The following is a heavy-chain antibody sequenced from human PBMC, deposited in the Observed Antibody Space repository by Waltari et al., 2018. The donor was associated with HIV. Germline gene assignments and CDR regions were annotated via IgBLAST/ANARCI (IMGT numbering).Heavy chain of an antibody. J-gene: IGHJ4*02. CDR2: IPHSGNV. Sequence: QLQLQESGPGLVKPSETLSLTCSVSDYFISITYYWGWIRQSPGRGLKWIGSIPHSGNVVYNPSLKSRTTIVGNPAKNQFFLRLASATAADTAVYYCAGTSYDLLQGYYFDFWGQGRPVTVSS. V-gene: IGHV4-38-2*02. D-gene: IGHD3-3*01. CDR3: AGTSYDLLQGYYFDF. CDR1: DYFISITYY.